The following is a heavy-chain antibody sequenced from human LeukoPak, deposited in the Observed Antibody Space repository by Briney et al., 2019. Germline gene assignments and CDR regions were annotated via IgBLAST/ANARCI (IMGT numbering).Heavy chain of an antibody. CDR3: ARGISRYQLPNDAFDI. CDR1: GFTFSGYW. V-gene: IGHV3-74*01. Sequence: GGSLRLSCAASGFTFSGYWMHWVRQAPGKGLVWVSRINTDGSSTSYADSVKGRFTISRDNAKNTLYLQMNSLRAEDTAVYYCARGISRYQLPNDAFDIWGQGTMVTVSS. D-gene: IGHD2-2*01. CDR2: INTDGSST. J-gene: IGHJ3*02.